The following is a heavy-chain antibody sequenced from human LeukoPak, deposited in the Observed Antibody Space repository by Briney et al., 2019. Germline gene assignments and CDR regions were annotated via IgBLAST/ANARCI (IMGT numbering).Heavy chain of an antibody. CDR2: IKQDGSEK. Sequence: GSLRLSCAASGFTFSSYWMSWVRQAPGKGLEWVANIKQDGSEKYYVDSVKGQFTISRDNAKNSLYLQMNSLRAEDTAVYYCARVPPYGDYRGDSQPADYWGQGTLVTVSS. J-gene: IGHJ4*02. V-gene: IGHV3-7*01. CDR1: GFTFSSYW. CDR3: ARVPPYGDYRGDSQPADY. D-gene: IGHD4-17*01.